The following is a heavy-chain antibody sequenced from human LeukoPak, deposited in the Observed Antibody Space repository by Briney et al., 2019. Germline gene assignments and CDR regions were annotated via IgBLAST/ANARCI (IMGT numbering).Heavy chain of an antibody. CDR1: GFTFRSCA. V-gene: IGHV3-23*01. Sequence: GGSLRLSCAASGFTFRSCAMNWVRQAPGKGLEWVSVISDTGSSTYYAASVKGRFTISRDNSKNTLYLQMNSLRAEDTAVYYCAKTYYSDSFDYWGQGTLVTVSS. CDR2: ISDTGSST. CDR3: AKTYYSDSFDY. D-gene: IGHD3-22*01. J-gene: IGHJ4*02.